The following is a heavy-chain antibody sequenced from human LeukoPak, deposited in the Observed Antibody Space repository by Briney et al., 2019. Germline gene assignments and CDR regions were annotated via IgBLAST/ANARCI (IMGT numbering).Heavy chain of an antibody. V-gene: IGHV4-59*12. D-gene: IGHD2-21*02. CDR1: GGSISSYY. CDR2: IYYSGST. Sequence: SETLSLTCTVSGGSISSYYRSWIRQPPGKGLEWIGYIYYSGSTNYNPSLKSRVTISVDTSKNQFSLKLSSVTAADTAVYYCARRVPAFDYWGQGTLVTVSS. CDR3: ARRVPAFDY. J-gene: IGHJ4*02.